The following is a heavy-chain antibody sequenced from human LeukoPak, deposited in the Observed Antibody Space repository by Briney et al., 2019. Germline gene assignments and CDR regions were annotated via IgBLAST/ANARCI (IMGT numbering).Heavy chain of an antibody. Sequence: PSETLSLTCTVSGGSISSSSYYWGWIRQPPGKGLEWIGSIYYSGSTYYNPSLKSRVTISVDTSKNQFSLKLSSVTAADTAVYYCAREGSIGSAARPPRIWGQGTLVTVSS. CDR1: GGSISSSSYY. CDR2: IYYSGST. D-gene: IGHD6-6*01. V-gene: IGHV4-39*02. J-gene: IGHJ4*02. CDR3: AREGSIGSAARPPRI.